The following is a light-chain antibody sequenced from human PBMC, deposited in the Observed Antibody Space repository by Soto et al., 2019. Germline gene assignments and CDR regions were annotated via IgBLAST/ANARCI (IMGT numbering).Light chain of an antibody. CDR2: KAS. CDR1: QSISSW. Sequence: DIQRTQSPSTLSASVGDRVTITCRASQSISSWLAWYQQKPGKAPKVLIYKASILESGVPSRFSGSGSGTEFTLTISSLQPDDFATYYCQQYNNYSTFGQGTKVDIK. CDR3: QQYNNYST. V-gene: IGKV1-5*03. J-gene: IGKJ1*01.